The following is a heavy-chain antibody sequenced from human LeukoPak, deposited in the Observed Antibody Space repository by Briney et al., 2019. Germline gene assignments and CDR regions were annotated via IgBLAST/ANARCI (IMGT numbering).Heavy chain of an antibody. CDR3: ARDGLLGYFDY. J-gene: IGHJ4*02. V-gene: IGHV3-30-3*01. CDR2: ISYDGSNK. D-gene: IGHD3-16*01. CDR1: GFTFSSYA. Sequence: GGSLRLSCAASGFTFSSYAMHWVRQAPGKGLEWVAVISYDGSNKYYADFVKGRFTISRDNSKNTLYLQMNSLRAEDTAVYYCARDGLLGYFDYWGQGTLVTVSS.